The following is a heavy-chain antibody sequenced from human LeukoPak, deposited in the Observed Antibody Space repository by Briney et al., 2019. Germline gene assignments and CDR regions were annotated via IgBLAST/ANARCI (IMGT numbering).Heavy chain of an antibody. V-gene: IGHV3-21*01. CDR1: GFTFSTYT. D-gene: IGHD3-10*01. J-gene: IGHJ4*02. CDR2: IRSSSSSI. Sequence: PGGSLRLSCAASGFTFSTYTMSWVRQAPGKGLEWVSSIRSSSSSIYYADSVKGRFSISRDNAKNSLYLQMNSLSGEDTAVYYCAGERGVGEFYWGQGTLVTVSS. CDR3: AGERGVGEFY.